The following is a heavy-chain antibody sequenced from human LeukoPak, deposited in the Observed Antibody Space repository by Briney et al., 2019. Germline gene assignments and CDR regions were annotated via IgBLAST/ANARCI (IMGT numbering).Heavy chain of an antibody. Sequence: SETLSLTCTVSGGSMSSYYLSWIRQPAGKGLEWIGRIYTSGSTNYNPSLKSRVTMSVDTSKNQFSLKLSSVTAADTAVYYCARTQERDTIVHYWGQGTLVTVSS. J-gene: IGHJ4*02. CDR2: IYTSGST. V-gene: IGHV4-4*07. D-gene: IGHD3-9*01. CDR3: ARTQERDTIVHY. CDR1: GGSMSSYY.